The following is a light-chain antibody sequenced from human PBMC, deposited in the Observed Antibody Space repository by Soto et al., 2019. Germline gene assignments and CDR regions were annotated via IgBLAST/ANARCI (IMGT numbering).Light chain of an antibody. CDR3: QEYNRRPPAT. V-gene: IGKV3-15*01. CDR2: GAS. CDR1: QSVNNN. J-gene: IGKJ1*01. Sequence: ELVLTQSPATLSVSPGEGVTLSCRARQSVNNNLAWYQQKPGQAPSLLIHGASTRAAGVPARFSGSGSGTEFTLTISSLQSEDSAVYYCQEYNRRPPATF.